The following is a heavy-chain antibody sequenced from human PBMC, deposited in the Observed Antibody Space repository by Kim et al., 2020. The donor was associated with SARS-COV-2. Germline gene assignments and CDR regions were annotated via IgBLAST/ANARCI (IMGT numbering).Heavy chain of an antibody. V-gene: IGHV4-61*01. CDR2: IYYSGRT. CDR1: GGSVSSVRYY. D-gene: IGHD3-10*01. J-gene: IGHJ6*02. Sequence: SETLSLTCTVSGGSVSSVRYYWSWIRQSPGKGLEWIGNIYYSGRTDYNPSLKSRVTLSGDTSKNQLSLKLSSVTAADTAVYYCAGGAYFGSGSYNGLDVWGQGTTVIVSS. CDR3: AGGAYFGSGSYNGLDV.